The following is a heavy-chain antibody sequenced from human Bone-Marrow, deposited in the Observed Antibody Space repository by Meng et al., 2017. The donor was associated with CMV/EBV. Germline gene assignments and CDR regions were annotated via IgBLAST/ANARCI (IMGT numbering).Heavy chain of an antibody. J-gene: IGHJ4*02. CDR1: GYTFTDSG. CDR2: ISAYNGNT. V-gene: IGHV1-18*01. Sequence: ASVKVSCKASGYTFTDSGISWVRQAPGQGLEWMGWISAYNGNTNYAQKLQGRVTMTTDTSTSTAYMELRSLRSDDTAVYYCARGGDYYGSGPIDYWGQGTLVTVSS. CDR3: ARGGDYYGSGPIDY. D-gene: IGHD3-10*01.